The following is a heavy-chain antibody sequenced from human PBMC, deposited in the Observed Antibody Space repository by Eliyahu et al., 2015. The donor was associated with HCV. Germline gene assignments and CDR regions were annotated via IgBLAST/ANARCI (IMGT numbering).Heavy chain of an antibody. D-gene: IGHD1-26*01. CDR1: GFIFSDYY. J-gene: IGHJ4*02. Sequence: QVQLVESGGGLVKPGGSLRLSCAXSGFIFSDYYMSWIRQAPGQGLEWISYITNSGGATYYSDSVKGRFTISRDNAKKSLYLQLSSLRAEDTAVYYCARISAASGPGGPLGHWGQGSLVTVSS. V-gene: IGHV3-11*01. CDR3: ARISAASGPGGPLGH. CDR2: ITNSGGAT.